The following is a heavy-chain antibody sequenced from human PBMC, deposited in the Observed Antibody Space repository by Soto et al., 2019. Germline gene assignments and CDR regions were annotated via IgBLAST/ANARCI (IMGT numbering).Heavy chain of an antibody. Sequence: SQTLSLTCAISGDSVSSKSATWHWIRQSPSRGLEWLGRTYYRSKWYNDYALSVKSRVTIKPDTSKNQFSLQLNSVTAEDTAVYYCATDGAGNDRFDDWGQGTLVTVCS. CDR1: GDSVSSKSAT. V-gene: IGHV6-1*01. D-gene: IGHD1-1*01. CDR2: TYYRSKWYN. CDR3: ATDGAGNDRFDD. J-gene: IGHJ4*02.